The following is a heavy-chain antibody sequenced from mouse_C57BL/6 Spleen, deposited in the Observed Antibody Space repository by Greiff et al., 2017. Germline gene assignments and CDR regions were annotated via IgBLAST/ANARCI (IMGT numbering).Heavy chain of an antibody. Sequence: QVQLQQSGPGLVQPSQSLSITCTVSGFSLTSYGVHWVRQPPGKGLEWLGVIWSGGSTDYNAAFISRLSISKDNSKSQVFFKMNSLQADDTAIYYCAKNGGISDYDAFAYWGQGTLVTVSA. CDR3: AKNGGISDYDAFAY. J-gene: IGHJ3*01. CDR1: GFSLTSYG. D-gene: IGHD2-4*01. V-gene: IGHV2-4*01. CDR2: IWSGGST.